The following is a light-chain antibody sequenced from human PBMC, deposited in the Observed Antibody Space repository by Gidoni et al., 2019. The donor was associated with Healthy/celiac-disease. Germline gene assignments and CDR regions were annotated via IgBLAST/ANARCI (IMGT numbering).Light chain of an antibody. CDR3: LQDYNYPWT. J-gene: IGKJ1*01. CDR1: QGIRND. V-gene: IGKV1-6*01. CDR2: AAS. Sequence: ALQMTQSPSSLSASVGDRVTITCRASQGIRNDLGWYQQKPGKAPKLLIYAASSLQSGVPSMFSGSGSGTDFTLTISSLQPEDVATYCCLQDYNYPWTFGQGTKVEIK.